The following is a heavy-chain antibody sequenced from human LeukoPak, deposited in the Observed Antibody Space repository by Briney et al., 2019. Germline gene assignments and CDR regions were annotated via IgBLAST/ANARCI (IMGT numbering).Heavy chain of an antibody. D-gene: IGHD6-13*01. CDR1: GFTFSSYW. CDR3: AREGRIAAAGKVAETEYYYGMDV. Sequence: PGGSLRLSCAASGFTFSSYWMSWVRQAPGKGLEWVANIKQDGSEKYYVDSVKGRFTISRGNAKNSLYLQMNSLRAEDTAVYYCAREGRIAAAGKVAETEYYYGMDVWGQGTTVTVSS. V-gene: IGHV3-7*03. CDR2: IKQDGSEK. J-gene: IGHJ6*02.